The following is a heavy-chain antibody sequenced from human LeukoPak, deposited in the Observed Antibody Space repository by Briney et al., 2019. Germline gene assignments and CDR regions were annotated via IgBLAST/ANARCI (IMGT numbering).Heavy chain of an antibody. Sequence: SETLSLTCAVYGGSFSGYSWGWIRQPPGKGLEWIGEINHSGSTNYNPSLKSRVTTSVDTSKKQVSLKVSSVTAADTAVYYCARGRLYFDYWGQGTLVTVSS. J-gene: IGHJ4*02. CDR2: INHSGST. V-gene: IGHV4-34*01. CDR1: GGSFSGYS. D-gene: IGHD6-25*01. CDR3: ARGRLYFDY.